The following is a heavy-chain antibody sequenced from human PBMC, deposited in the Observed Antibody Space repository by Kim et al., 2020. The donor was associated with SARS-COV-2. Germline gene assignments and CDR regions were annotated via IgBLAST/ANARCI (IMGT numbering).Heavy chain of an antibody. V-gene: IGHV7-4-1*02. D-gene: IGHD6-13*01. CDR2: P. CDR3: ARSLAAAVTNY. Sequence: PTYAQGFTGRFVFSLDTSVSTAYLQINSLKAEDTAVYFCARSLAAAVTNYWGQGTLVTVSS. J-gene: IGHJ4*02.